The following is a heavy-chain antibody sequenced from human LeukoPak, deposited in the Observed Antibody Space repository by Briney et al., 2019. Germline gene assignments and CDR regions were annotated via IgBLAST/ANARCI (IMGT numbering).Heavy chain of an antibody. CDR2: IYYSTST. D-gene: IGHD2-21*02. CDR3: ARLYCDGAWATSPIDI. CDR1: GVSMNSSISY. J-gene: IGHJ4*02. V-gene: IGHV4-39*01. Sequence: PSETLSLTCTVSGVSMNSSISYWGWIRQPPGEGLQCIVNIYYSTSTDYNPSLKSRVTMSVDTSKNQFSLKLTSVPASDTAFYYCARLYCDGAWATSPIDIWGQGTLVTISS.